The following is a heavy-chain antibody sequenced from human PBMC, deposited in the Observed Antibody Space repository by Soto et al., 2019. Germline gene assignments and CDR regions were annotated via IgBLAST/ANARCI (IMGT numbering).Heavy chain of an antibody. CDR3: ASEGYTFGPGAVRGAFDI. Sequence: QVQLVQSGAELKKPGSSVKVSCKASGGTFGSNAISWVRQAPGQGLEWMGGIIPIFGTTNNAQKFQGRVTITADESTNTAYMELSSLRSEDTAIYYCASEGYTFGPGAVRGAFDIWGHGTMVTVSS. J-gene: IGHJ3*02. CDR1: GGTFGSNA. V-gene: IGHV1-69*12. CDR2: IIPIFGTT. D-gene: IGHD1-1*01.